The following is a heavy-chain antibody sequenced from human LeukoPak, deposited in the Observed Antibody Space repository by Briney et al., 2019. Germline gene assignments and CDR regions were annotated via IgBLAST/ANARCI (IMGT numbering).Heavy chain of an antibody. Sequence: GASVKVSCKASGYTFTNYGISWVRQAPGQGLEWMGWMSPNSGNTNYAQKLQGRVTMTTVTSTSTAYMELRSLRSDDTAVYYCATRSGYHFDYWGQGTLVTVSS. V-gene: IGHV1-18*01. CDR3: ATRSGYHFDY. CDR1: GYTFTNYG. CDR2: MSPNSGNT. J-gene: IGHJ4*02. D-gene: IGHD2-15*01.